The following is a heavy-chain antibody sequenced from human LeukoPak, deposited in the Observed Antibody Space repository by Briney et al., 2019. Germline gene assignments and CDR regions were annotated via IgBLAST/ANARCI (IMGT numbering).Heavy chain of an antibody. CDR3: TTAVKGVDIVSYIDY. J-gene: IGHJ4*02. CDR2: IKSNTDGGTT. CDR1: GFTFSNAW. Sequence: GGSLRLSCAASGFTFSNAWMSWVRQAPGKGLEWVGRIKSNTDGGTTDYAAQVKGRFTISRDYTKKTAQLKVNSMNTEDTAVYYCTTAVKGVDIVSYIDYWGQGTLVTVSS. V-gene: IGHV3-15*01. D-gene: IGHD5/OR15-5a*01.